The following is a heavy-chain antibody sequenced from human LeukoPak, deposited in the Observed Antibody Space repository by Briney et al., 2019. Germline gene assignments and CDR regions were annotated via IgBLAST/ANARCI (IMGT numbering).Heavy chain of an antibody. J-gene: IGHJ6*03. V-gene: IGHV3-30*19. D-gene: IGHD1-1*01. CDR1: GFTFSSYG. CDR3: ARDPTKLEPVLDYYYYMDV. CDR2: ISYDGSNK. Sequence: GGSLRLSCAASGFTFSSYGMHWVRQAPGKGLEWVAVISYDGSNKYYADSVKGRFTISRDNSKNTLYLQMNSLRAEDTAVYYCARDPTKLEPVLDYYYYMDVWGKGTTVTVSS.